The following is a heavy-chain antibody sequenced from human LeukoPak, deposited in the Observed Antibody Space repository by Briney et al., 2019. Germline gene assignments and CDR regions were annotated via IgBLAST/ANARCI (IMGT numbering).Heavy chain of an antibody. Sequence: PGGSLRLSCAASGFTFSSYEMNWVRQAPGKGLEWVSYILNSGTTTYYADSVKGRFTISRDNSKNTLYLQMNSLRAEDTAVYYCARRDITMIVSWGQGTLVTVSS. J-gene: IGHJ5*02. V-gene: IGHV3-48*03. CDR2: ILNSGTTT. CDR1: GFTFSSYE. D-gene: IGHD3-22*01. CDR3: ARRDITMIVS.